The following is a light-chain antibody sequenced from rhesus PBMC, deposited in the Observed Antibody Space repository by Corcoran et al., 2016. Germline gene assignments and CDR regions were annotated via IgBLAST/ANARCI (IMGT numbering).Light chain of an antibody. CDR2: DAS. CDR1: QGISNY. V-gene: IGKV1-43*02. CDR3: LQFNNDPYS. J-gene: IGKJ2*01. Sequence: DIQMTQSPSSLSASVGDRVTVTCRASQGISNYLSWYQEKPGKAPKLLIYDASTLRSGVPSRFSGRGSGTDFTLTIRSLQPEDFATYYCLQFNNDPYSFGQGTKVEIK.